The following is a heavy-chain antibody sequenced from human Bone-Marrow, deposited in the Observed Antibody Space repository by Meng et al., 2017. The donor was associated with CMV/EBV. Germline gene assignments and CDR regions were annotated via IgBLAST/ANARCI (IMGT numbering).Heavy chain of an antibody. CDR1: GGSFSGYY. CDR3: ARFQRGWSSTSCRGNWFDP. J-gene: IGHJ5*02. V-gene: IGHV4-34*01. CDR2: INHSGST. Sequence: SQTPSHTCAVHGGSFSGYYWSWIRQPPGEGLEWIGEINHSGSTNYNPSLKSRVTLPVETPKNQFSLKLRSVTAADTGVDYCARFQRGWSSTSCRGNWFDPWGQGTLVTVSS. D-gene: IGHD2-2*01.